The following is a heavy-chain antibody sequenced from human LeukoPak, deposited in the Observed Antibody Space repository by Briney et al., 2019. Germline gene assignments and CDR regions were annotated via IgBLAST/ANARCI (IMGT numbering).Heavy chain of an antibody. CDR1: GYTFTSYD. V-gene: IGHV1-8*01. D-gene: IGHD6-19*01. CDR3: ARDEGSGWVRQDY. J-gene: IGHJ4*02. CDR2: MNPNSGNT. Sequence: ASVKVSCKASGYTFTSYDINWVRQATGQGLEWMGWMNPNSGNTGYAQKFQGRVTMTTDTSTSTAYMELRSLRSDDTAVYYCARDEGSGWVRQDYWGQGTLVTVSS.